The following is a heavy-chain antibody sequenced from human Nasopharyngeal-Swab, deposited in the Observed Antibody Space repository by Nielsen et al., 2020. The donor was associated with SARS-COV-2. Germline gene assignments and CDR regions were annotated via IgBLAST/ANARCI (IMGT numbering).Heavy chain of an antibody. D-gene: IGHD6-13*01. Sequence: VRQMPGKGLEWVAVISYDGSNKCYADSVKGRFTISRDNSKNTLYLQMNSLRAEDTAVYYCAKDRGSSGYYYGMDVWGQGTTVTVSS. CDR2: ISYDGSNK. V-gene: IGHV3-30*18. J-gene: IGHJ6*02. CDR3: AKDRGSSGYYYGMDV.